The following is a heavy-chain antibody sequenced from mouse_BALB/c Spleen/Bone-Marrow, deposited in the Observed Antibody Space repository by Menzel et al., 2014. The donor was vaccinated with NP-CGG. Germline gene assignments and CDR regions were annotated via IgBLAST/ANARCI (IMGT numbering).Heavy chain of an antibody. Sequence: QVQLQQSGPELVRPGVSVKISCKGSGYKFTDYAMHWVKQSHAKSLEWIGLISTYSGNTHYNQKFKGKATMTVDKSSSTAYMELARLTSEDSAIYYCARNFYGSAYSDFWGQGSTLTVSS. CDR1: GYKFTDYA. J-gene: IGHJ2*01. CDR3: ARNFYGSAYSDF. D-gene: IGHD1-1*01. V-gene: IGHV1-67*01. CDR2: ISTYSGNT.